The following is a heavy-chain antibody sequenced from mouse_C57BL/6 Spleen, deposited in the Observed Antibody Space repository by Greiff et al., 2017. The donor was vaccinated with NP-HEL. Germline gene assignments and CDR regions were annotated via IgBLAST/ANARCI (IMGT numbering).Heavy chain of an antibody. J-gene: IGHJ2*01. D-gene: IGHD2-3*01. CDR1: GYAFSSYW. CDR2: IYPGDGDT. CDR3: ARYFDDGYFDY. V-gene: IGHV1-80*01. Sequence: QVQLQQPGAELVKPGASVKISCKASGYAFSSYWMNWVKQRPGKGLEWIGQIYPGDGDTNYNGKFKGKATLTADKSSSTAYMQLSSLTSEDSAVYFCARYFDDGYFDYWGQGTTLTVSS.